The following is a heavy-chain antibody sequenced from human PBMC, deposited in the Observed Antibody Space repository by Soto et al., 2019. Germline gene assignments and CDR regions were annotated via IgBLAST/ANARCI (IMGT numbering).Heavy chain of an antibody. J-gene: IGHJ4*02. CDR1: AFPFKNHW. V-gene: IGHV3-74*01. D-gene: IGHD2-2*01. CDR3: ARDESAGSSTSN. CDR2: INGDGSFT. Sequence: GGSLRLSCAASAFPFKNHWMHWVRQVPGKGPVWVSRINGDGSFTSYADAVKGRFTISRDNAKNSLYLQMNSLRVEDTALYFCARDESAGSSTSNWGQGT.